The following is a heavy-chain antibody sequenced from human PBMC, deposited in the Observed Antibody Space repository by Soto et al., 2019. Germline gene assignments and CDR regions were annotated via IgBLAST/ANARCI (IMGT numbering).Heavy chain of an antibody. CDR1: GYTFTSYA. CDR2: INAGNGNT. Sequence: GASVKVSCKASGYTFTSYAMHWVRQAPGQRLEWMGWINAGNGNTKYSQKFQGRVTITRDTSASTAYMELSSLRSEDTAVYYCAKDRGHYDRRGYLPGRWCDPWGQGTPVTGSS. CDR3: AKDRGHYDRRGYLPGRWCDP. J-gene: IGHJ5*02. D-gene: IGHD3-22*01. V-gene: IGHV1-3*01.